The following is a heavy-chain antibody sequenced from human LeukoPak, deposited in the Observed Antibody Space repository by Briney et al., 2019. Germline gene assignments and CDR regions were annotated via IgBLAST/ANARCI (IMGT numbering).Heavy chain of an antibody. V-gene: IGHV4-38-2*02. CDR2: IYHSGST. D-gene: IGHD2-21*02. Sequence: SETLSLTCTVSGYSISSGYYWGWIRQPPGKGLEWIGSIYHSGSTYYNPSLKSRVTISVDTSKNQFSLKLSSVTAADTAVYYCARDAYCGGDCYSDWGQGTLVTVSS. J-gene: IGHJ4*02. CDR3: ARDAYCGGDCYSD. CDR1: GYSISSGYY.